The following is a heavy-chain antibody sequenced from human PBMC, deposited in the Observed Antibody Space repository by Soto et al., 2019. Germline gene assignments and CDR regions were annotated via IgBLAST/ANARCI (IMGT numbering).Heavy chain of an antibody. J-gene: IGHJ2*01. CDR3: ARATTYYDFWSGYSTYWYFDL. Sequence: QVQLQQWGAGLLKPSETLSLTCAVYGGSFSGYYWSWIRQPPGKGPEWIGEINHSGSTNYNPSLKSRVTISVDTSKNQFSLKLSSVTAADTAVYYCARATTYYDFWSGYSTYWYFDLWGRGTLVTVSS. V-gene: IGHV4-34*01. CDR2: INHSGST. D-gene: IGHD3-3*01. CDR1: GGSFSGYY.